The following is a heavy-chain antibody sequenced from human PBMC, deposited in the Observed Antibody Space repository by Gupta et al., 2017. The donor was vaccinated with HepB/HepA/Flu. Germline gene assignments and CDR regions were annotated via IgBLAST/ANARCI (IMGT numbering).Heavy chain of an antibody. Sequence: QLHLHEPGPALMKPLETLPLTCTVPGGSIRSSSFSWGWIRQPPGKGLEWIGSIYYSGSTYYNPSLKSRVTISVDTSKNQFSLKLSSVTAADTAVYYCARHNPDTAMAPYKNYYYYYYMDVWGKGTTVTVSS. CDR1: GGSIRSSSFS. D-gene: IGHD5-18*01. CDR3: ARHNPDTAMAPYKNYYYYYYMDV. J-gene: IGHJ6*03. CDR2: IYYSGST. V-gene: IGHV4-39*01.